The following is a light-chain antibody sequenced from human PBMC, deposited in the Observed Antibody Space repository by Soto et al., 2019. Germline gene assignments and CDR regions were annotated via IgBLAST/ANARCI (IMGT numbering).Light chain of an antibody. CDR3: HQRSNWPHT. CDR1: QSVSSY. Sequence: EVVLTQSPDTLSLSPGGSATLSCRASQSVSSYLAWYQQRPGQALRLLIYDVSKRATGIPARFSGSGSRTDFTLTINSLEPEDFAIYFCHQRSNWPHTFGGGTKLEIK. CDR2: DVS. V-gene: IGKV3-11*01. J-gene: IGKJ4*01.